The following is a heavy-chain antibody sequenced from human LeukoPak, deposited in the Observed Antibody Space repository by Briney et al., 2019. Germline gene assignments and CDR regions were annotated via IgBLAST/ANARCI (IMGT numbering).Heavy chain of an antibody. Sequence: ASVKVSCKASGYTFTSYGIRWVRQAPGQGLEWMGWISAYNGNTNYAQKLQGRVTMTTDTSTSTAYMELRSLRSDDTAVYYYARVDGIVVVPAAQFDYWGQGTLVTVSS. CDR3: ARVDGIVVVPAAQFDY. D-gene: IGHD2-2*01. CDR1: GYTFTSYG. V-gene: IGHV1-18*01. CDR2: ISAYNGNT. J-gene: IGHJ4*02.